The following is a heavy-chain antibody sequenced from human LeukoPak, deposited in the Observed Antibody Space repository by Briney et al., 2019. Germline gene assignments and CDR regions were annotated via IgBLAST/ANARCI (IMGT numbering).Heavy chain of an antibody. CDR1: GFTFDNYS. CDR2: ISGGSGPR. CDR3: ARDDLFGNYFDS. V-gene: IGHV3-48*01. Sequence: LSGGSLRLSCVASGFTFDNYSLNWIRQAPGKGLEWISYISGGSGPRYYADSVKGRFTISRDNSKNSLFLQMNTLRADDTAVYYCARDDLFGNYFDSWGQGTLVAVSS. J-gene: IGHJ4*02. D-gene: IGHD3-10*01.